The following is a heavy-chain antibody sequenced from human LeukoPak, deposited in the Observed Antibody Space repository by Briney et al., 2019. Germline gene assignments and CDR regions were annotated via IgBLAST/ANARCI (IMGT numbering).Heavy chain of an antibody. CDR1: GFTLSNFR. CDR3: ARRYSGSYNFDY. CDR2: ISSSDSYI. J-gene: IGHJ4*02. Sequence: PGGSLRLSCAASGFTLSNFRMSWVRQAPGKGLEWVSSISSSDSYIYYADSVKGRFTISRDNAKNSLYLQMNSLRAEDTAVYYCARRYSGSYNFDYWGQGTLVTVSS. V-gene: IGHV3-21*01. D-gene: IGHD1-26*01.